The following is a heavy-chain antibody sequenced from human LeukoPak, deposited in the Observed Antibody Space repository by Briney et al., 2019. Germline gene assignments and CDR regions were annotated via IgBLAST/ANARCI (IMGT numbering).Heavy chain of an antibody. CDR3: AREEEQMARGLDP. Sequence: SETLSLTCTVSGGSISTYYWGWIRQPAGRGLEWIGRIYTSGSTNYNPSLKSRVTMSVDTSKNQFSLKLSSVTAADTAVYYCAREEEQMARGLDPWGQGALVTVSS. CDR1: GGSISTYY. J-gene: IGHJ5*02. CDR2: IYTSGST. D-gene: IGHD5-24*01. V-gene: IGHV4-4*07.